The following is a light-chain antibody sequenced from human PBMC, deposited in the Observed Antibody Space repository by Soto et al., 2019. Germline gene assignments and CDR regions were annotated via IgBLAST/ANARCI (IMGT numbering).Light chain of an antibody. CDR2: GNS. V-gene: IGLV1-40*01. CDR3: QSYDSSLSAVV. CDR1: SSNIGADYD. Sequence: QSVLTQPPSVSGAPGXRVTISCTGSSSNIGADYDVHWYQQLPGTAPKLLIYGNSNRPSGVPDRFSGSKSGTSASLAITGLQAEDEADYYCQSYDSSLSAVVFGGGTKLTVL. J-gene: IGLJ3*02.